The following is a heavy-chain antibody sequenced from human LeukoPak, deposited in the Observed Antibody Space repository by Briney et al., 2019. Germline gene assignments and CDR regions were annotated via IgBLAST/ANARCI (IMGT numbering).Heavy chain of an antibody. CDR3: ATLDSEYFQH. CDR2: IYTSGST. D-gene: IGHD2-15*01. CDR1: GGSISSGSYY. V-gene: IGHV4-61*02. J-gene: IGHJ1*01. Sequence: SETLSLTCTVSGGSISSGSYYWSWIRQPAGKGLEWIGRIYTSGSTNYNPSLKSRVTISVDTSKNQFSLKLSSVTAADTAVYYCATLDSEYFQHWGQGTLVTVSS.